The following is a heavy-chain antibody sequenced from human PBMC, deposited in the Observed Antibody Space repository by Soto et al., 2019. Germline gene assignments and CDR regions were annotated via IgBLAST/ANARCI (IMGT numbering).Heavy chain of an antibody. D-gene: IGHD2-8*01. Sequence: GGSLRLSCAASGFTFSSYAISWGRQAPGKGLEWVSAISGSGGSTYYADSVKGRFTISRDNSKNTLYLQMNSLRAEDTAVYYCAKGSMVYAILCGMDVWGQGTTVTVSS. CDR1: GFTFSSYA. J-gene: IGHJ6*02. CDR3: AKGSMVYAILCGMDV. V-gene: IGHV3-23*01. CDR2: ISGSGGST.